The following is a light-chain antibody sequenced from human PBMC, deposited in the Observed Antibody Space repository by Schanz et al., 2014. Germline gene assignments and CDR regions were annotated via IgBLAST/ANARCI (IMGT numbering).Light chain of an antibody. CDR1: QGISSY. Sequence: AIRITQSPSSLSASTGDRVTITCRASQGISSYLAWYQQKPGKAPKLLIYAASTLQSGVPSRFSGSGSGTDFTLTISSLQPEDFATYYCQQLNSYPPTFGPGTKVDIK. V-gene: IGKV1-8*01. CDR2: AAS. CDR3: QQLNSYPPT. J-gene: IGKJ3*01.